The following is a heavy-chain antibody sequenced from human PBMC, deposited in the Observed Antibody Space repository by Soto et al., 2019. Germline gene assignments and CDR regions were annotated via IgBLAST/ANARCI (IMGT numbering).Heavy chain of an antibody. CDR3: AKGRGGSGSLTPRVDF. CDR1: DLTLSDAW. Sequence: EVHLVESGGGLVKPGGSLRLSCAASDLTLSDAWMNWVRQGPGKGLEWVSAISGGGDTTSYADSVKGRFTVSRDGSKNTLYLQMSSLRAEDTALYYCAKGRGGSGSLTPRVDFWGQGTLVTVSS. J-gene: IGHJ4*02. D-gene: IGHD3-10*01. V-gene: IGHV3-23*04. CDR2: ISGGGDTT.